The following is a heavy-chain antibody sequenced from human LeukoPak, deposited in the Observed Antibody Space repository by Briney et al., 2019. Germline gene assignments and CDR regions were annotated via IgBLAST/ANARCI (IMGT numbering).Heavy chain of an antibody. V-gene: IGHV3-23*01. CDR3: AKDRLLNCRGDCYIFDY. Sequence: PGGSLRLSCAASGFTFSTYGMSWVRQAPGKGLEWVSAIGGSGGGTYYADSVKGRFSISRDNSKNTLYLQVNGLRTEDTAVYYCAKDRLLNCRGDCYIFDYWGQGTVVTVSS. D-gene: IGHD2-21*02. CDR1: GFTFSTYG. J-gene: IGHJ4*02. CDR2: IGGSGGGT.